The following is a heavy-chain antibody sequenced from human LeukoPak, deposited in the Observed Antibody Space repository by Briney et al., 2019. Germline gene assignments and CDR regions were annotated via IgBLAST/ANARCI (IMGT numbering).Heavy chain of an antibody. Sequence: PGGSLRLSCAASGFTFSGYHMNCARQAPGKGLEWVSAISESGGDTQYGDSVKGRFTISRDNSKNTLYLQMNTLRADDTAVYYCAKGGWFDYWGQGTLVTVSS. J-gene: IGHJ4*02. CDR2: ISESGGDT. V-gene: IGHV3-23*01. CDR3: AKGGWFDY. D-gene: IGHD6-19*01. CDR1: GFTFSGYH.